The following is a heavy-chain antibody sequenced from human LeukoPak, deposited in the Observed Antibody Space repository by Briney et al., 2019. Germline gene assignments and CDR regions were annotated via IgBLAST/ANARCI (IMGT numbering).Heavy chain of an antibody. V-gene: IGHV3-7*04. CDR1: GFTFSSYW. CDR3: GRFTRSGDSVY. D-gene: IGHD7-27*01. J-gene: IGHJ4*02. Sequence: GGSLTLSCAASGFTFSSYWMSWVRQAPGKGLEWVANIKQDGSEKQYVDSVKGRFAISRDNAENSLYLQMNSLKAEDTAVYYCGRFTRSGDSVYWGQGTLVTASS. CDR2: IKQDGSEK.